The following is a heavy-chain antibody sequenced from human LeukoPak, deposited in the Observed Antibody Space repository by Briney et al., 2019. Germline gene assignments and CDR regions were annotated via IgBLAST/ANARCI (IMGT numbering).Heavy chain of an antibody. CDR2: IYYSGST. D-gene: IGHD2-15*01. CDR3: ARHGTMGGNFHY. CDR1: GGSISSSSYY. V-gene: IGHV4-39*01. Sequence: SETLSLTCTVSGGSISSSSYYWGWIRQPPVKGLEWIGSIYYSGSTYYNPSLKSRVTISVDMSKNQFSLKLSSVTAADTAVYYCARHGTMGGNFHYWGQGTLVTVSS. J-gene: IGHJ4*02.